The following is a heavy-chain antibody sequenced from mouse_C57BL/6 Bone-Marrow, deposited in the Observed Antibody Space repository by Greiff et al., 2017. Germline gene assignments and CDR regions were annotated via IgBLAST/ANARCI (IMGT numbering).Heavy chain of an antibody. CDR2: IHPNSGST. V-gene: IGHV1-64*01. CDR3: ANDDDGAMDY. Sequence: QVQLKQPGAELVKPGASVKLSCKASGYTFTSYWMHWVQQRPGQGLEWIGMIHPNSGSTNYHAKFTSMATLTGEESTSTAYMQLSGRTSEDAAVYYGANDDDGAMDYWGQGTSVTVSS. J-gene: IGHJ4*01. D-gene: IGHD2-4*01. CDR1: GYTFTSYW.